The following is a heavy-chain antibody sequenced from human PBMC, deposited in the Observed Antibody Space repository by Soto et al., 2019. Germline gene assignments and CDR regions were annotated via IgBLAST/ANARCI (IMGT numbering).Heavy chain of an antibody. V-gene: IGHV4-39*01. D-gene: IGHD1-26*01. J-gene: IGHJ4*02. CDR1: GGSISSSSYY. CDR3: ARQTRGSYRYYFGY. CDR2: IYYSGST. Sequence: HSETLSLTCTVSGGSISSSSYYWGWIRQPPGKGLEWIGSIYYSGSTYYNPSLKSRVTISVDTSKNQFSLKLSSVTAADTAVYYCARQTRGSYRYYFGYWGQGTLVTGSS.